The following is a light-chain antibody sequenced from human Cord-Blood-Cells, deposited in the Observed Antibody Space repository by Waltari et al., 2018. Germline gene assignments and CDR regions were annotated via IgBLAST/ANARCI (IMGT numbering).Light chain of an antibody. V-gene: IGKV3-15*01. CDR2: GAS. J-gene: IGKJ1*01. CDR1: QSVRSN. CDR3: QQYNNWNHTWT. Sequence: EIVMTHSPATLSVSPGERATLSCRASQSVRSNLAWYQQKPDQAPRPLIYGASTRDTGIPARFSGSGSGTEFTLTISSLQSEALAVSYCQQYNNWNHTWTFGQGTKVEIK.